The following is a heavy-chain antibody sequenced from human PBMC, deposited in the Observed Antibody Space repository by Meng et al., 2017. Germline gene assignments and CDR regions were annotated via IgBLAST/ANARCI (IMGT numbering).Heavy chain of an antibody. CDR1: GFTFSSYA. J-gene: IGHJ4*02. V-gene: IGHV3-23*01. CDR2: ISGSGGST. D-gene: IGHD6-13*01. CDR3: AKGAYSSSWYYFDY. Sequence: GESLKISCAASGFTFSSYAMSWVRQAPGKGLEWVSAISGSGGSTYYADSVKGRFTISRDNSKNTLYLQMNSLRAEDTAVYYCAKGAYSSSWYYFDYWGQGTLVPSPQ.